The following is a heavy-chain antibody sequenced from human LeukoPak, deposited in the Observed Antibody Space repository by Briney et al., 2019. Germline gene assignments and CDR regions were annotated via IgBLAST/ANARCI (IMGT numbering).Heavy chain of an antibody. Sequence: PGGSLRLSCAASGFTFSSYSMNWVRQAPGKGLEWVSSISSRSSYIYYADSVKGRFTISRDNAKNSLYLQMNSLRAEDTAVYYCARVSLIDCDRMYYDFWSGYCPIDYWGQGTLVAVSS. J-gene: IGHJ4*02. V-gene: IGHV3-21*01. CDR2: ISSRSSYI. CDR1: GFTFSSYS. CDR3: ARVSLIDCDRMYYDFWSGYCPIDY. D-gene: IGHD3-3*01.